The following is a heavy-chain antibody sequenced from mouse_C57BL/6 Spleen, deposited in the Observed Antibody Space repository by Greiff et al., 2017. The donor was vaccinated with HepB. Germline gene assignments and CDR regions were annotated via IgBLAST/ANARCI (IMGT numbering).Heavy chain of an antibody. V-gene: IGHV7-3*01. D-gene: IGHD4-1*01. CDR3: ARSLTGAFAY. J-gene: IGHJ3*01. CDR1: GFTFTDYY. Sequence: EVQLVESGGGLVQPGGSLSLSCAASGFTFTDYYMSWVRQPPGKALEWLGFIRNKANGYTTEYSASVKGRFTISRDNSQSILYLQMNALRAEDSATYYCARSLTGAFAYWGQGTLVTVSA. CDR2: IRNKANGYTT.